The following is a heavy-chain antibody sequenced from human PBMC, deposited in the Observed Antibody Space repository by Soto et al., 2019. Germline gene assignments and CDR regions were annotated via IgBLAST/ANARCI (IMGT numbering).Heavy chain of an antibody. CDR1: GGSISSYY. CDR2: IYYSGST. V-gene: IGHV4-59*08. J-gene: IGHJ3*02. Sequence: SETLSLTCTVSGGSISSYYWSWIRQPPGKGLEWIGYIYYSGSTNYNPSLKSRVTISVDTSKNQFSLKLSSVTAADTAVYYCARHGRMGGSYYDAFDIWGQGTMVTVSS. CDR3: ARHGRMGGSYYDAFDI. D-gene: IGHD1-26*01.